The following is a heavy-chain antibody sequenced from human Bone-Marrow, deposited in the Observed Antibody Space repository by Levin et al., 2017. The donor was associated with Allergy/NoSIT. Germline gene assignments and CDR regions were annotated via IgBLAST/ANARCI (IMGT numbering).Heavy chain of an antibody. Sequence: ASVKVSCKGSGYTFTNFGITWVRQAPGQGLEWMAWISAYNGDTNYAQKFQARVTVTTDTSTSTAYMELRSLTSDDTAVYYCARGGVPAGRSGGWFDPWGQGTLVSVSS. V-gene: IGHV1-18*01. J-gene: IGHJ5*02. CDR1: GYTFTNFG. CDR2: ISAYNGDT. CDR3: ARGGVPAGRSGGWFDP. D-gene: IGHD6-13*01.